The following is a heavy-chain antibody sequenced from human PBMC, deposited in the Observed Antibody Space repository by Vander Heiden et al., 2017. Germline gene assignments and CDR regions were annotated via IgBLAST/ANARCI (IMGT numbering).Heavy chain of an antibody. Sequence: QITLKEAGPTLVKPTQTLTLTCTFSGFSLTTTGVGVGSIRQPPGKALEWLALIYWSDEKRYSPSLKRRLTITKDTTKNQVVFTMTNMDPVDTATYYCVHDGYGAVGFDYWGQGTLVTVSS. CDR1: GFSLTTTGVG. CDR3: VHDGYGAVGFDY. D-gene: IGHD5-12*01. V-gene: IGHV2-5*01. CDR2: IYWSDEK. J-gene: IGHJ4*02.